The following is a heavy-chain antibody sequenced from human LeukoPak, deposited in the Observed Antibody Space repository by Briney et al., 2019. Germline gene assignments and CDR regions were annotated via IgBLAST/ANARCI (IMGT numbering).Heavy chain of an antibody. D-gene: IGHD4-11*01. CDR2: ISGSGGST. CDR3: ATLPTVTTGYYYGMDV. V-gene: IGHV3-23*01. CDR1: GFTFSSYA. J-gene: IGHJ6*02. Sequence: PGGSLRLSCAASGFTFSSYAMSWARQAPGKGLEWVSAISGSGGSTYYADSVKGRFTISRDNSKNTLYLQMNSLRAEDTAVYYCATLPTVTTGYYYGMDVWGQGTTVTVSS.